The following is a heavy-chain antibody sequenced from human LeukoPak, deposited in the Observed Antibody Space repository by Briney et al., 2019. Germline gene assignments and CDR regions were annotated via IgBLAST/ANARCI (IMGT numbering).Heavy chain of an antibody. CDR2: VSGSGANT. CDR3: ARLQPLVIPAAKLGFDY. J-gene: IGHJ4*02. Sequence: PSETLSLTCTVSGGSIKTYYWSWIRQSPGKGLEWLSSVSGSGANTYYADSVKGRFTISRDNSRDRIYLQMNSLRTDDTAVYYCARLQPLVIPAAKLGFDYWGQGTLVTVSS. V-gene: IGHV3-23*01. D-gene: IGHD2-2*01. CDR1: GGSIKTYY.